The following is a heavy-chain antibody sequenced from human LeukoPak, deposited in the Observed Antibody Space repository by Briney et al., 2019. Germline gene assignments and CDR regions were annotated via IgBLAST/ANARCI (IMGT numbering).Heavy chain of an antibody. CDR2: MNPNSGNT. D-gene: IGHD6-13*01. V-gene: IGHV1-8*01. J-gene: IGHJ6*03. CDR1: GYTSTSYD. Sequence: ASVSVSCKASGYTSTSYDINWVRQAGGQGVEGMGWMNPNSGNTGYAQKFQGRVTMTSNTSISTAYMELSSLRSEDTAVYYCARGPYSSSWYAGWFYYYYYMDVWGKGTTVTVSS. CDR3: ARGPYSSSWYAGWFYYYYYMDV.